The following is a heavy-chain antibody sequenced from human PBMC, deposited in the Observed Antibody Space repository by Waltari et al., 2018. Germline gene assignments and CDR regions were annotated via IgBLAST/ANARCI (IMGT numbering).Heavy chain of an antibody. CDR3: ARDQWFAFDI. V-gene: IGHV3-7*01. CDR1: AFTLSSYW. D-gene: IGHD3-22*01. Sequence: EVQLVESGGGLVQPGGHLRPSWAAHAFTLSSYWMSWVRQAPGKGLEWVANIKKDGGEEYYVDSVRGRFTISRDNAKNSLFLQMNSLRPEDTAVYYCARDQWFAFDIWGQGTMVTVSS. J-gene: IGHJ3*02. CDR2: IKKDGGEE.